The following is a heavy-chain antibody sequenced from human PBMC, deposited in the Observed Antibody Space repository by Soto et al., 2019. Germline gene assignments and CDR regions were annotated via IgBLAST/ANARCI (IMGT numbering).Heavy chain of an antibody. D-gene: IGHD6-13*01. Sequence: QVQLVESGGGVVQPGRSLRLSCAASGFTFSNYGMHWVRQAPGKGLEWVAVIWYDGSNKYYADSVKGRFTISRDNSKNTLYLQMNSLRAEDTAVYYCARVYSSWYSDYWGHGTLVTVSS. V-gene: IGHV3-33*01. J-gene: IGHJ4*01. CDR3: ARVYSSWYSDY. CDR1: GFTFSNYG. CDR2: IWYDGSNK.